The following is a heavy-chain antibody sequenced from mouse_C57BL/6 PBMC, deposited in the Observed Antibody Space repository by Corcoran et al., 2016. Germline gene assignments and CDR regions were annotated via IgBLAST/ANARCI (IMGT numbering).Heavy chain of an antibody. CDR1: GYTFTDYE. CDR2: IDPETGGT. D-gene: IGHD1-1*02. Sequence: QVQLQQSGAELVRPGASVTLSYKASGYTFTDYEMHWVKQTPVHGLEWIGAIDPETGGTAYNQKFKGKAILTADKSSSTAYMELRSLTSEDSAVYYCTRGGMYYFDYWGQGTTLTVSS. J-gene: IGHJ2*01. CDR3: TRGGMYYFDY. V-gene: IGHV1-15*01.